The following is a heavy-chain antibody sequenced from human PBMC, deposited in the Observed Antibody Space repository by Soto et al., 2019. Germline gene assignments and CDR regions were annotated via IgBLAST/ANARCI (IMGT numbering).Heavy chain of an antibody. J-gene: IGHJ3*02. D-gene: IGHD3-10*01. CDR2: IKQDGSEK. V-gene: IGHV3-7*01. Sequence: ESGGGLVQPGGSLRLSCAASGFTFSSYWMSWVRQAPGKGLEWVANIKQDGSEKYYVDSVKGRLTISRDNAKNSLYLQMNSLRAEDTAVYYCAGPGGDPGADAFDIWGQGTMVTVSS. CDR3: AGPGGDPGADAFDI. CDR1: GFTFSSYW.